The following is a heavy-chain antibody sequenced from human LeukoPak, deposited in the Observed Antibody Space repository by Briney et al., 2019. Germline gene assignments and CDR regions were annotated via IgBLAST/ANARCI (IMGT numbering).Heavy chain of an antibody. Sequence: ASVKVSCKASGYTFTSYGISWVRQAPGQGLEWMGWISAYNGNTNYAQKLQGRVTMTTDTSTSTAYMELRSLRSDDTAVYYCARDRVAGDGNSYFDYWGQGTLVTVSS. CDR2: ISAYNGNT. D-gene: IGHD2-15*01. J-gene: IGHJ4*02. V-gene: IGHV1-18*01. CDR1: GYTFTSYG. CDR3: ARDRVAGDGNSYFDY.